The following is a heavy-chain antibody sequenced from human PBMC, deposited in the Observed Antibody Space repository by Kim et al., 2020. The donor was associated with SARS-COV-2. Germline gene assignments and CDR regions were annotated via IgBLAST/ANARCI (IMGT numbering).Heavy chain of an antibody. D-gene: IGHD4-17*01. CDR1: GFTFGDYA. Sequence: GGSLRLSCAASGFTFGDYAMHWVRQAPGKGLEWVSGISWNSGSIGYADSVKGRFTISRDNAKNSLYLQMNSLRAEDTALYYCAKGGLDYDDAFDIWGQGTMVTVSS. CDR2: ISWNSGSI. CDR3: AKGGLDYDDAFDI. V-gene: IGHV3-9*01. J-gene: IGHJ3*02.